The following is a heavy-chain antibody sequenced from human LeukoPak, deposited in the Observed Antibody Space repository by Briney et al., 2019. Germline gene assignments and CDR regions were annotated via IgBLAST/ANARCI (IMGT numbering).Heavy chain of an antibody. CDR2: IWYDGSNK. CDR1: GFTFNNYG. J-gene: IGHJ4*02. D-gene: IGHD3-16*01. CDR3: ARDLGAQYYFDY. V-gene: IGHV3-33*01. Sequence: PGRSLRLSCAASGFTFNNYGMHWVRQAPGKGLEWVAVIWYDGSNKYYADSVKGRFTISRDNSKNTLYLQMNSLRAEDTAVYYCARDLGAQYYFDYWGQGTLVTVSS.